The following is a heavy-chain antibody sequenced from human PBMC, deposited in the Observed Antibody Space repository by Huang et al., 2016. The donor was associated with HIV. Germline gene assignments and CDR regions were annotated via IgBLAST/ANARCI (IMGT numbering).Heavy chain of an antibody. CDR1: GGTFTTYT. D-gene: IGHD3-22*01. Sequence: QVQLVQSGAEVKKPGSSVKVSCKASGGTFTTYTITWVRQAPGQGLEWMGGIIPIFGTPNYAQKCQGRVTITADESTRTAYMELSSLRSEDTAVYYCAREYYYDNSGYYFDYWGQGTLVTVSS. J-gene: IGHJ4*02. CDR3: AREYYYDNSGYYFDY. CDR2: IIPIFGTP. V-gene: IGHV1-69*13.